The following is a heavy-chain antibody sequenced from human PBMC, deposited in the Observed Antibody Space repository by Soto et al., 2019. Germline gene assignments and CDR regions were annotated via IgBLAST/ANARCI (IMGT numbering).Heavy chain of an antibody. CDR2: ISSSSSYI. Sequence: ESGGGLVKPGGSLRLSCADSGFTFSSYSMNWVRQAPGKGLEWVSSISSSSSYIYYADSVKGRFTISRDNAKNSLYLQMNSLRAEDTAVYYCARSIAAALDYWGQGTLVTVSS. CDR3: ARSIAAALDY. CDR1: GFTFSSYS. D-gene: IGHD6-13*01. V-gene: IGHV3-21*01. J-gene: IGHJ4*02.